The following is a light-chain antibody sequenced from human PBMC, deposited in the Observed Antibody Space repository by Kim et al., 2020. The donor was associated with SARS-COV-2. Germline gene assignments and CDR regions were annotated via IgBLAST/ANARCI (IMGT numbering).Light chain of an antibody. Sequence: GQTGRITCQGDSLRRYYARWYQQKPGQAPVLVMYDKNNRPSGIPDRFSGSSSGNTATLTITGAQAADEADYYGKSRDRDSTGKLYVFGPGTKVTVL. CDR3: KSRDRDSTGKLYV. CDR1: SLRRYY. CDR2: DKN. V-gene: IGLV3-19*01. J-gene: IGLJ1*01.